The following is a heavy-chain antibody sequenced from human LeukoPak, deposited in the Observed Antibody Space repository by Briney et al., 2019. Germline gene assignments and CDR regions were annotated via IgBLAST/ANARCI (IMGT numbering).Heavy chain of an antibody. CDR1: GFTFSSYG. Sequence: PGGSLRLSCAASGFTFSSYGTHWVRQAPGKGLEWVAVIWYDGSNKYYADSVKGRFTISRDNSKNTLYLQMNSLRAEDTAVYYCAKEDYDFWSGYYRYYYYYMDVRGKGTTVTVSS. D-gene: IGHD3-3*01. J-gene: IGHJ6*03. V-gene: IGHV3-33*06. CDR2: IWYDGSNK. CDR3: AKEDYDFWSGYYRYYYYYMDV.